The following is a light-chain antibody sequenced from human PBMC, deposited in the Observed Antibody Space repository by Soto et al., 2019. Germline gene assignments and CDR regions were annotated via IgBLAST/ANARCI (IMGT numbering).Light chain of an antibody. V-gene: IGKV3-11*01. Sequence: EIVLTQSPATLSLSPGERATLSCRASQRVSSSLAWSQQNPGQAPRLLIYDASNRATGIPARFSGSGSGTDFTLTISSLEPEDFAVYYCQQRSNWPPGGTFGQGTKLEIK. CDR3: QQRSNWPPGGT. J-gene: IGKJ2*01. CDR1: QRVSSS. CDR2: DAS.